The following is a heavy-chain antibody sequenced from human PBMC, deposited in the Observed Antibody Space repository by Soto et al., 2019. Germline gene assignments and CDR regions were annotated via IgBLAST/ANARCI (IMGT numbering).Heavy chain of an antibody. V-gene: IGHV1-46*01. J-gene: IGHJ4*02. D-gene: IGHD1-26*01. Sequence: ASVKVSCKTSGYSFTDYFIHWVRQAPGQGLEWMGIINPNADTTNYAQKFQGRVTVTRDTSTSTVYMEFRSLRSEDTAVYFCARELGGSRGFNHGGQGTLVTV. CDR3: ARELGGSRGFNH. CDR1: GYSFTDYF. CDR2: INPNADTT.